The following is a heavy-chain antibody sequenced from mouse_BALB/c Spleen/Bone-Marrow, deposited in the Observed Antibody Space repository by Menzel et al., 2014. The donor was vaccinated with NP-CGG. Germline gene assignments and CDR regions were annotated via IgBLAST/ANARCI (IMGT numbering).Heavy chain of an antibody. Sequence: EVQLVESGGGLVQPGGSLRLSCAPSGFTFTDNYMTWVRQPPGKALEWLGFIRNKANGYTTEYSASVKGRFTISRDNSQSILYLQMNTLRAEDSATYYCARDSDWFAYWGQGTLVTVSA. CDR3: ARDSDWFAY. CDR1: GFTFTDNY. CDR2: IRNKANGYTT. V-gene: IGHV7-3*02. J-gene: IGHJ3*01.